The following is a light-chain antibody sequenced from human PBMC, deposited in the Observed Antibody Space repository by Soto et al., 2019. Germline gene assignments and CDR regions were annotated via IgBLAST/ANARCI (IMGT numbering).Light chain of an antibody. CDR1: QSVSSN. CDR2: GAS. J-gene: IGKJ1*01. CDR3: QQYNDWPPVT. V-gene: IGKV3-15*01. Sequence: EIVMTQSPATLSVSPGEGATLSCRASQSVSSNLAWYQQKPGQPPRLLIYGASTRATGIPARFSGSGSGTEFTLTISSLQSDDFALYYCQQYNDWPPVTFGQGTKMEIK.